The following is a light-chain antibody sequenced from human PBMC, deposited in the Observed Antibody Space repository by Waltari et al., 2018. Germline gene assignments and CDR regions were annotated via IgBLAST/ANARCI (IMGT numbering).Light chain of an antibody. Sequence: DIVMTQRPLSLPITPGEPASVSRRSNQSLLHSDGNTYLQWFLQKPGGSPQLLIFVGSSIASGVPDRFSGSGSDTHFMLRIRSVEAEDVGVYYCMQSIAFPRTFGQGTKLEV. CDR2: VGS. CDR3: MQSIAFPRT. CDR1: QSLLHSDGNTY. V-gene: IGKV2-40*01. J-gene: IGKJ1*01.